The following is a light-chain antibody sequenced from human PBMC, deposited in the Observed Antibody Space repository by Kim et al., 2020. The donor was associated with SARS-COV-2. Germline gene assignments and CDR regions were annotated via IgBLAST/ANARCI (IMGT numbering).Light chain of an antibody. CDR2: GAS. CDR1: QSIGSN. J-gene: IGKJ4*01. Sequence: SPGKRATLSCRASQSIGSNLAWYQHKPGQAPRLLIYGASTRATGIPARFSGSGSGTEFTLTISSLQSEDFAVYYCQQYNNWPPLTFGGGTKVDIK. V-gene: IGKV3D-15*01. CDR3: QQYNNWPPLT.